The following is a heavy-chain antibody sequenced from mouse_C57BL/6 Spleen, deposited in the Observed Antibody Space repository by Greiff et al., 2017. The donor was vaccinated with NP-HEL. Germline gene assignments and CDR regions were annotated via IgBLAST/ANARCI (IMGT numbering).Heavy chain of an antibody. V-gene: IGHV5-4*01. D-gene: IGHD2-4*01. CDR1: GFTFSSYA. Sequence: EVQLVESGGGLVKPGGSLKLSCAASGFTFSSYAMSWVRQTPEKRLEWVATISAGGSYTYYPDNVKGRFTFSRDNAKNNLYLQMSHLKSEDTAKYYCARAYDYDDYYAMDYWGQGTSVTVSS. CDR2: ISAGGSYT. CDR3: ARAYDYDDYYAMDY. J-gene: IGHJ4*01.